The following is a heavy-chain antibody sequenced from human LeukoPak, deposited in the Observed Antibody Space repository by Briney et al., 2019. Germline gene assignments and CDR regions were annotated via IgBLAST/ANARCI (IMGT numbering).Heavy chain of an antibody. V-gene: IGHV3-9*01. Sequence: GGSLRLSCAASGFTFDDYAMHWARQAPGKGLEWVSGISWNSGSIGYADSVKGRFTISRDNAKNSLYLQMNSLRAEDTALYYCAKEASSSSLSYYYYMDVWGKGTTVTVSS. CDR2: ISWNSGSI. CDR3: AKEASSSSLSYYYYMDV. CDR1: GFTFDDYA. D-gene: IGHD6-6*01. J-gene: IGHJ6*03.